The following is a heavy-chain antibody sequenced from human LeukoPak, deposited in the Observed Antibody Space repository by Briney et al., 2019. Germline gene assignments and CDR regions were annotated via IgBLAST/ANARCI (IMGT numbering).Heavy chain of an antibody. V-gene: IGHV1-2*06. CDR3: ARDYLAAAGYYYYMDV. CDR1: GYTFTGYY. J-gene: IGHJ6*03. D-gene: IGHD6-13*01. Sequence: ASVEVSCKASGYTFTGYYMHWVRQAPGQGLEWMGRINPNSGGTNYAQKFQGRVTMTRDTSISTAYMELSRLRSDDTAVYYCARDYLAAAGYYYYMDVWGKGTTVTVSS. CDR2: INPNSGGT.